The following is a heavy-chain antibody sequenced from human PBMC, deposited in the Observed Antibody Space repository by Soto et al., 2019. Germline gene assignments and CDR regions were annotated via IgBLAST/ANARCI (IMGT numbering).Heavy chain of an antibody. Sequence: PSETLSLTRTVSGGSISSYYWRWIRQPPGKGLEWIGYIYYSGSTNYNPSLKSRVTISVDTSKNQFSLKLSSLTAADTAVYYCARNRWSTRGGTVAGTNYFDYWGQGTLVTVSS. CDR2: IYYSGST. CDR3: ARNRWSTRGGTVAGTNYFDY. CDR1: GGSISSYY. D-gene: IGHD6-19*01. J-gene: IGHJ4*02. V-gene: IGHV4-59*08.